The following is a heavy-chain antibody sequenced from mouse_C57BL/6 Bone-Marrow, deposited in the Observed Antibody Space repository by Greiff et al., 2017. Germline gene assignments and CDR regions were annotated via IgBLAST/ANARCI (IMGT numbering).Heavy chain of an antibody. D-gene: IGHD4-1*01. V-gene: IGHV5-12*01. CDR2: ISNGGGST. CDR3: ARHELGRGFAY. J-gene: IGHJ3*01. Sequence: DVKLVESGGGLVQPGGSLKLSCAASGFTFSDYYMYWVRQTPEKRLEWVAYISNGGGSTYYPDTVKGRFTISRDNAKNTLYLQMSRLKSEDTAMYYCARHELGRGFAYWGQGTLVTVSA. CDR1: GFTFSDYY.